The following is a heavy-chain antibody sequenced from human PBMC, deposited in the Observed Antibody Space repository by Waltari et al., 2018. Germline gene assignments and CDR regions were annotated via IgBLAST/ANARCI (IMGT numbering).Heavy chain of an antibody. Sequence: EVQLLESGGGVAQPGSSLTLSCAASGFSFTEYAMSWVRQTPDRGLEWVSGINNGGVDKYYTDSVKGRFTISRDNSRNTLYLQMSSLRAEDTAVYYCAKEIGALGTPVFDYWGQGILVSVSS. D-gene: IGHD6-13*01. CDR2: INNGGVDK. J-gene: IGHJ4*02. V-gene: IGHV3-23*01. CDR3: AKEIGALGTPVFDY. CDR1: GFSFTEYA.